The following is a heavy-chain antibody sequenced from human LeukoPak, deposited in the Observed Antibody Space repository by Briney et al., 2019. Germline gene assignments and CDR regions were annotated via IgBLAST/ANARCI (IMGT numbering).Heavy chain of an antibody. Sequence: GGSLRLSCSASGFTFSTYWMSWVRQAPGKGLEWVSTISGGGGSTYYADSVKGRFTISRDNSKNTLYLQVNSLRAEDTAVYYCAKGGKWDVTPFDYWGQGTLVTVSS. CDR1: GFTFSTYW. J-gene: IGHJ4*02. V-gene: IGHV3-23*01. CDR3: AKGGKWDVTPFDY. D-gene: IGHD1-26*01. CDR2: ISGGGGST.